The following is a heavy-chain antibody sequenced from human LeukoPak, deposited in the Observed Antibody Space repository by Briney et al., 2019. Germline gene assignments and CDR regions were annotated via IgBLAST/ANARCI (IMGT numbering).Heavy chain of an antibody. CDR2: ISGSSYSI. V-gene: IGHV3-21*01. D-gene: IGHD3-3*01. Sequence: GGSLRLSCAASGFILRTYSMHWVRQAPGKGLEWVSSISGSSYSILYAASVKGRFTISRDNAENSLYLQMSSLRAQDTAVCYCSRSSSGDAFDIWGQGKMVTVSS. CDR3: SRSSSGDAFDI. CDR1: GFILRTYS. J-gene: IGHJ3*02.